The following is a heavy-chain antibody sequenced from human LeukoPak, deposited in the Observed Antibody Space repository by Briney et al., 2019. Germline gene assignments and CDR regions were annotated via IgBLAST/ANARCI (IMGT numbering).Heavy chain of an antibody. CDR3: ALLSGSYFIYYFDY. CDR1: GGTFSSYT. D-gene: IGHD1-26*01. J-gene: IGHJ4*02. Sequence: GASVKVSCKASGGTFSSYTISWVRQAPGQGLEWMGRIIPILGIANYAQKFQGRGTITADKSTSTAYMELGSLRSEDTAVYYCALLSGSYFIYYFDYWGQGTLVTVSS. V-gene: IGHV1-69*02. CDR2: IIPILGIA.